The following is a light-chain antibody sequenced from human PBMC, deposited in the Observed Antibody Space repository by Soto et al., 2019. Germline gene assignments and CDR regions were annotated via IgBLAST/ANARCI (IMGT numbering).Light chain of an antibody. J-gene: IGLJ1*01. CDR2: DNN. V-gene: IGLV1-51*01. CDR3: GTWDSSLCVYV. CDR1: SSNIGDNY. Sequence: QSVLTQPPSVSAAPGQKVTISCSGSSSNIGDNYVSWYQQLPGTAPKLLIYDNNKRPSGIPDRFSGSKSGTSATLGITGLQTGDEADYYCGTWDSSLCVYVFVTVSKDTVL.